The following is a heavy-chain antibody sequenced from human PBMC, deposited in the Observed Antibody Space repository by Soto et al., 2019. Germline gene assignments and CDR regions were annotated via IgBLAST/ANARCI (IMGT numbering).Heavy chain of an antibody. V-gene: IGHV4-30-2*01. Sequence: QLQLQESGSGLVKPSQTLSLTCAVSGGSISSGGYSWSWIRQPPGKGLEWIGYVYHSGSTYYNPSPKSRVTISVDRPKNQFSLKLSSLTAADTAVYYSARGMTTVTTLDYWGQGTLVTVSS. CDR3: ARGMTTVTTLDY. J-gene: IGHJ4*02. D-gene: IGHD4-4*01. CDR1: GGSISSGGYS. CDR2: VYHSGST.